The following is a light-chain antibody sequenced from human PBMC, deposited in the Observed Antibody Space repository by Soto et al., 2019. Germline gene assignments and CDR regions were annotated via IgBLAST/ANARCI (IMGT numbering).Light chain of an antibody. CDR3: HQYSRSPY. Sequence: EIVMTQSPTTLSVSPGERATLSCRASQSVSTNLAWYQQKPGQVPSLLIYGASTRASGIPARFSGSGSGTEFTLTIGSLQSEDFAVDYCHQYSRSPYFGQGTRLEIK. V-gene: IGKV3-15*01. J-gene: IGKJ5*01. CDR2: GAS. CDR1: QSVSTN.